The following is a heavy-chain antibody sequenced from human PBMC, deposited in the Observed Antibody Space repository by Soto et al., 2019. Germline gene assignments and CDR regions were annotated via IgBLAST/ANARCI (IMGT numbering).Heavy chain of an antibody. J-gene: IGHJ6*02. V-gene: IGHV3-23*04. CDR3: AKDIVVVPAATDYYGMDV. CDR2: ISGSGGST. Sequence: VQLVESGGGVVQPGRSLRLSCAASGFTFSSYAMSWVRQAPGKGLEWVSAISGSGGSTYYADSVKGRFTISRDNSKNTLYLQMNSLRAEDTAVYYCAKDIVVVPAATDYYGMDVWGQGTTVTVSS. CDR1: GFTFSSYA. D-gene: IGHD2-2*01.